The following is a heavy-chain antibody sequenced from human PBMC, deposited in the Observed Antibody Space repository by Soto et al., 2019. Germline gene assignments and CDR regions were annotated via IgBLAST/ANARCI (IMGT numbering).Heavy chain of an antibody. D-gene: IGHD4-17*01. J-gene: IGHJ6*02. CDR2: IIPIFGTA. V-gene: IGHV1-69*12. CDR1: GGTFSSYA. CDR3: ARANDYGDYAVYYYYGMNV. Sequence: QVQLVQSGAEVKKPGSSVKVSCKASGGTFSSYAISWVRQAPGQGLEWMGGIIPIFGTANYAQKFQGRVTITADEXXSXAXXGLSSLRSEDTAVYYCARANDYGDYAVYYYYGMNVWGQGTTVTVSS.